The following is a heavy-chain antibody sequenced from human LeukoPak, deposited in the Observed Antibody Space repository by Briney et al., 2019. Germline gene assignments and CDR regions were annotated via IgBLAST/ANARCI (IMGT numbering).Heavy chain of an antibody. CDR1: GFTFSSYA. V-gene: IGHV3-30*04. CDR3: ASGRILEWLLFDY. D-gene: IGHD3-3*01. Sequence: PGGSLRLSCAASGFTFSSYAMHWVRQAPGKGLERVAVISYDGSNKYYADSVKGRFTISRDNSKNTLYLQMNSLRAEDTAVYYCASGRILEWLLFDYCGQGTLVTVSS. J-gene: IGHJ4*02. CDR2: ISYDGSNK.